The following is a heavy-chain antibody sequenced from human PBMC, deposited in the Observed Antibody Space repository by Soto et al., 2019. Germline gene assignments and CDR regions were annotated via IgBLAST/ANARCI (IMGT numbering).Heavy chain of an antibody. CDR2: IYYSGRT. D-gene: IGHD2-21*02. J-gene: IGHJ4*02. Sequence: QVQLQESGPGLVKPSQTLSLTCTVSGVSISSVGYYWSWIRQHPGKGLEWIGNIYYSGRTYYNPSLKSGVIESEDTSMIQCSLKLGCETAADTAMYYCETVIGGDSEHHFDYWFQGSLVTVSS. V-gene: IGHV4-31*03. CDR1: GVSISSVGYY. CDR3: ETVIGGDSEHHFDY.